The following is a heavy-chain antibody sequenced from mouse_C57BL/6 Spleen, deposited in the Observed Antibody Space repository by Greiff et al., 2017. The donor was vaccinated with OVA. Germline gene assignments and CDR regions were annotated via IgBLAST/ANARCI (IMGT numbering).Heavy chain of an antibody. CDR3: ARGVTGTLYFDY. CDR1: GYSITSGYY. J-gene: IGHJ2*01. CDR2: ISYDGSN. D-gene: IGHD4-1*01. V-gene: IGHV3-6*01. Sequence: EVKLQESGPGLVKPSQSLSLTCSVTGYSITSGYYWNWIRQFPGNKLEWMGYISYDGSNNYNPSLKNRISITRDTSKNQFFLKLNSVTTEDTATYYCARGVTGTLYFDYWGQGTTLTVSS.